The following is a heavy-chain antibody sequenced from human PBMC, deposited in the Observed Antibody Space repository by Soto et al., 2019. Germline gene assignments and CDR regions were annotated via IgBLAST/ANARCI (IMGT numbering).Heavy chain of an antibody. CDR1: GDSVSSTSAA. D-gene: IGHD3-10*01. Sequence: SPTLSLPCAISGDSVSSTSAAWTLIRQSPSRGLEWLGRTYYRSKWYNDYAVSVKSRITINPDTSKNQFSLQLNSVTPEDTAVYYCAREVLLWFGELSIYYYYYGMDVWGQGTTVTVSS. CDR2: TYYRSKWYN. V-gene: IGHV6-1*01. J-gene: IGHJ6*02. CDR3: AREVLLWFGELSIYYYYYGMDV.